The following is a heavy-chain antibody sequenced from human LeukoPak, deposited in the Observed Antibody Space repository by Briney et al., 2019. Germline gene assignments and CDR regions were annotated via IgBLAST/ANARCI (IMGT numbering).Heavy chain of an antibody. CDR2: IRYDGSNK. CDR3: AKDRQITMIVVAFFDY. V-gene: IGHV3-30*02. D-gene: IGHD3-22*01. Sequence: GGSLRLSCAASGFTFSSYGMHWVRQAPGKGLEWVAFIRYDGSNKYYADSVKGRFTISRDNSKNTLYLQMNSLRAEDTAVYYCAKDRQITMIVVAFFDYWGQGTLVTVSS. CDR1: GFTFSSYG. J-gene: IGHJ4*02.